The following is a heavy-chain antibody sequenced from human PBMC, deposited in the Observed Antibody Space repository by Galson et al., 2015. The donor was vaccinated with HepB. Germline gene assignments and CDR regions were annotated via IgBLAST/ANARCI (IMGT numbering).Heavy chain of an antibody. V-gene: IGHV2-5*02. D-gene: IGHD3-10*01. CDR2: IYWDDDK. Sequence: PALVKPTQTLTLTCTFSGFSLSTSGVGVGWIRQPPGKALEWLALIYWDDDKRYSPSLKSRLTITKDTSKNQVVLRMTNMDPVDTATYYCARAWFGEFQFDPWGQGTLVTVSS. CDR1: GFSLSTSGVG. J-gene: IGHJ5*02. CDR3: ARAWFGEFQFDP.